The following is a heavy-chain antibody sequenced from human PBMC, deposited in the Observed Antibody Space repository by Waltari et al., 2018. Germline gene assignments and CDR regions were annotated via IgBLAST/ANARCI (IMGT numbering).Heavy chain of an antibody. J-gene: IGHJ4*02. V-gene: IGHV3-21*02. CDR1: GFTFSSYS. Sequence: EVQLVESGGGLVKPGGSLRLSCAASGFTFSSYSMTWLRQAPGKGVECISSINGDNDYIYYAVSAGGRFTITRDNAQNSVWLQMDSLRAEDTALYYCARVSGRLERYSDLDYWGQGTLVTVSS. D-gene: IGHD1-26*01. CDR2: INGDNDYI. CDR3: ARVSGRLERYSDLDY.